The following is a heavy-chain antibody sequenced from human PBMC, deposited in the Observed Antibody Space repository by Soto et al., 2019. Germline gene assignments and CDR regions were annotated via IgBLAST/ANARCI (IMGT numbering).Heavy chain of an antibody. V-gene: IGHV3-30-3*01. CDR3: ARPAATVIFYSGMDV. CDR1: GFTFSDYA. D-gene: IGHD4-17*01. CDR2: ISFDGSNE. J-gene: IGHJ6*02. Sequence: GGSLRLSCAASGFTFSDYAMHWVRQAPGKGLEWVAIISFDGSNEHYADSVQGRFTISRDNSENTLYLQMNSLRADDTAVYYCARPAATVIFYSGMDVWGQGTTVTVSS.